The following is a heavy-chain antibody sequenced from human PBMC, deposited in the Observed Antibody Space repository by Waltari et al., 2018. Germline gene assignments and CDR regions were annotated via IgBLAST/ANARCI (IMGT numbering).Heavy chain of an antibody. CDR3: AREGKVGATLV. Sequence: QVQLQESGPGLVKPSQTLSLTCTVPGGSLSSGCYYWSWIRQPAGQGLEWIGHIYTSGSTNYNPHHKSRVNIAVDTSKNQFSLKRSSVTAADTAVYYCAREGKVGATLVWGQGTLVTVSS. CDR1: GGSLSSGCYY. V-gene: IGHV4-61*02. CDR2: IYTSGST. J-gene: IGHJ4*02. D-gene: IGHD1-26*01.